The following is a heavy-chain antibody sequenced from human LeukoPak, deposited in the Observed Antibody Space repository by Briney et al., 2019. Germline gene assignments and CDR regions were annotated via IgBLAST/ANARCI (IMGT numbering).Heavy chain of an antibody. Sequence: SQTLSLTCTVSGGSISSGDYYWTRIRQPPGKGLEWIGYIYYSGSTYYNPSLKSRVTISVDTSKNQFSLRLSSVTAADTAVYYCARVKSGTVTEPDFDYWGQGTLVTVSS. V-gene: IGHV4-30-4*01. CDR2: IYYSGST. CDR3: ARVKSGTVTEPDFDY. D-gene: IGHD4-17*01. J-gene: IGHJ4*02. CDR1: GGSISSGDYY.